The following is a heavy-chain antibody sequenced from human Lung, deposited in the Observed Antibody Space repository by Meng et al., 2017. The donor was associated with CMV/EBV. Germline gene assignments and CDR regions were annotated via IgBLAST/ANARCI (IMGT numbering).Heavy chain of an antibody. CDR3: AREGVVGTTIYFDY. V-gene: IGHV1-69*05. Sequence: SXXVSXKASGYTFTTYGINWVRQAPGQGLEWMGGIIPIFGTANYAQKFQGRVTITTDESTTTAYMELSSLRSDDTAVYYCAREGVVGTTIYFDYWGQGTLVTVSS. D-gene: IGHD1-1*01. J-gene: IGHJ4*02. CDR2: IIPIFGTA. CDR1: GYTFTTYG.